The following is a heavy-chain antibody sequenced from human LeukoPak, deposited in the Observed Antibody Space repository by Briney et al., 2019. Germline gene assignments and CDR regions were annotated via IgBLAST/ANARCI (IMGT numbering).Heavy chain of an antibody. CDR2: ISASGATI. CDR3: ARDLVAAADNWFDP. CDR1: GFTFSTYG. V-gene: IGHV3-21*01. D-gene: IGHD6-13*01. Sequence: GGSLRLSCAASGFTFSTYGLTWVRQAPGKGLDWVSSISASGATIYYADSVKGRFTTSRDNAKNSLYLQMNSLRAEDTALYYCARDLVAAADNWFDPWGQGTLVTVSS. J-gene: IGHJ5*02.